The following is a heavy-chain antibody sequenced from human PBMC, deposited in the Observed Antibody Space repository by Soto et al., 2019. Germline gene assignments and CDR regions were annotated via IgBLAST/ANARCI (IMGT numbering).Heavy chain of an antibody. CDR1: GYTFTSYY. J-gene: IGHJ4*01. CDR3: ARDGLTNSAAKYYSDF. D-gene: IGHD3-3*01. Sequence: ASVKASCQASGYTFTSYYMHWVRHAPGQGLEWMGIINPHGGSTTFARKFQGRVTMTRGTSTSTVYMELGSLRSEDTAVYYCARDGLTNSAAKYYSDFWGHGTLVTVSS. V-gene: IGHV1-46*01. CDR2: INPHGGST.